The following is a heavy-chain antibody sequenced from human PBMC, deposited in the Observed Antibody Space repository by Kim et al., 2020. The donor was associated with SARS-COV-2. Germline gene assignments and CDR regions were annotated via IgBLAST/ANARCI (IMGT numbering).Heavy chain of an antibody. CDR3: AIQAGYSSGWYSDY. V-gene: IGHV3-30*03. J-gene: IGHJ4*02. D-gene: IGHD6-19*01. CDR2: ISFDGSDK. Sequence: GGSLRLSCATSGFTFSSFGIHWVRQAPDKGLEWVAVISFDGSDKYYRDSVKGRFTMSRDDSKNTLYLHLNSLRAEDTAVYYCAIQAGYSSGWYSDYWGQG. CDR1: GFTFSSFG.